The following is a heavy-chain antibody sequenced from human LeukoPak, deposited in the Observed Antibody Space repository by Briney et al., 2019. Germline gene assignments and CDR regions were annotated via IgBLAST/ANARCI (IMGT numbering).Heavy chain of an antibody. V-gene: IGHV1-69*04. Sequence: SVKVSCKASGGTFSSDAISWVRQAPGQGLEWMGRIIPSINIVNYAQKFQGRVTITADKSTSTAYMELGSLRSEDTAVYYCARGGDDHRNYNRLDPWGQGTLVTVSS. D-gene: IGHD4-11*01. CDR1: GGTFSSDA. CDR2: IIPSINIV. J-gene: IGHJ5*02. CDR3: ARGGDDHRNYNRLDP.